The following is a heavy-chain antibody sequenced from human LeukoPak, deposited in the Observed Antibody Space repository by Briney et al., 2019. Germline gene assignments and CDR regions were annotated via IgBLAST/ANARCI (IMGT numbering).Heavy chain of an antibody. D-gene: IGHD6-13*01. CDR2: VYHSGII. V-gene: IGHV4-59*01. CDR1: GDSISSYY. J-gene: IGHJ5*02. Sequence: AETLSLTCTVSGDSISSYYWNWLRQPPGKGLEWIGYVYHSGIINYNPSLKSRVTISVDTSKNQFSLRLTSLTAADTAVYYCARALRQQLVTGWFDPWGQGTLVTVSS. CDR3: ARALRQQLVTGWFDP.